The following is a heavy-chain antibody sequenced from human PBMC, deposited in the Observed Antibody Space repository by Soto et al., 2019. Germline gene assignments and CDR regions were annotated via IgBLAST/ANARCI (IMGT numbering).Heavy chain of an antibody. CDR3: AAAVAFIREFDY. CDR2: INPSGGST. J-gene: IGHJ4*02. Sequence: ASVKVSCKASGYTFTSYYMHWVRQAPGQGLEWMGIINPSGGSTSYAQKFQGRVTMTRDTSTSTVYMGLSSLRSEDTAVYYCAAAVAFIREFDYWGQGALVTVSS. D-gene: IGHD3-10*01. CDR1: GYTFTSYY. V-gene: IGHV1-46*01.